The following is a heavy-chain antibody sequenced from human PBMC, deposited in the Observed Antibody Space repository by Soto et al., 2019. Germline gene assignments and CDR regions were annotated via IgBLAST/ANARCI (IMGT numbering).Heavy chain of an antibody. CDR1: GGSISNYY. Sequence: PSETLSLTCTVSGGSISNYYWSWIRQPPGKGLEWVGYIYYTGSTSYNPSLKSRVAMSVDTSKKQISLKLTSVTAADTAVYYCAREYTRWFDPWGQGTPVTVSS. CDR3: AREYTRWFDP. CDR2: IYYTGST. J-gene: IGHJ5*02. V-gene: IGHV4-59*01. D-gene: IGHD1-20*01.